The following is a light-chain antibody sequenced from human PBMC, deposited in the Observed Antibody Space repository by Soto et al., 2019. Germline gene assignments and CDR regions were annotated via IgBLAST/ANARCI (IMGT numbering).Light chain of an antibody. CDR3: QQRLNWQVT. CDR1: QSVSSY. CDR2: DAS. V-gene: IGKV3-11*01. Sequence: EIVLTHSPVTLSLSPGERAALSSRASQSVSSYLAWYQQKPGQAPRLLIYDASNRATGIPARFSGSGSGTDFTLTISSLEPEDFAVYYCQQRLNWQVTFGQGTRLENK. J-gene: IGKJ5*01.